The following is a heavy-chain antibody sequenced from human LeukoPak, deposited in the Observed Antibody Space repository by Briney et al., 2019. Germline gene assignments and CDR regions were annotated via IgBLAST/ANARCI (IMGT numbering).Heavy chain of an antibody. V-gene: IGHV3-11*06. CDR1: EFAFSDFY. Sequence: GGSLRLSCGASEFAFSDFYMTWVRQAPGKGLEWVSYISSSSSHTNYADSVKGRFTISRDNAKNSLYLQMNSLRAEDTAVYYCARTNLGSGWRFDYWGQGTLVTVSS. CDR2: ISSSSSHT. J-gene: IGHJ4*02. CDR3: ARTNLGSGWRFDY. D-gene: IGHD6-19*01.